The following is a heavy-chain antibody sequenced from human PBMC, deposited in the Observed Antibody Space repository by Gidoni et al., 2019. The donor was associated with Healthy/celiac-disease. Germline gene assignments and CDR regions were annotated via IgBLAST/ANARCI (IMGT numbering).Heavy chain of an antibody. Sequence: QVQLVQSGAEVKKPGSSVKVSCKASGGTFSSYAISWVRQAPGQGLEWMGGIIPIFGTANYAQKFQGRVTITADKSTSTAYMELSSLRSEDTAVYYCARGGTMIVGALGAFDIWGQGTMVTVSS. V-gene: IGHV1-69*06. CDR1: GGTFSSYA. J-gene: IGHJ3*02. CDR3: ARGGTMIVGALGAFDI. CDR2: IIPIFGTA. D-gene: IGHD3-22*01.